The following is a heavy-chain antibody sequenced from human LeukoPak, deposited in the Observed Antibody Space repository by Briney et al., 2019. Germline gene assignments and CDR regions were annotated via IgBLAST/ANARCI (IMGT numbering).Heavy chain of an antibody. V-gene: IGHV3-48*03. CDR2: ISDSGSAI. D-gene: IGHD3-10*01. CDR1: GFTFSIFE. Sequence: GRSLRLSCAVSGFTFSIFEMNWVRHAPGKGLEWVSYISDSGSAIYYADSVKGRLTMSRDNAKNSLYLQMNSLRVEDTAIYYCARKKTRGLDYLGQGTLVTVSS. CDR3: ARKKTRGLDY. J-gene: IGHJ4*02.